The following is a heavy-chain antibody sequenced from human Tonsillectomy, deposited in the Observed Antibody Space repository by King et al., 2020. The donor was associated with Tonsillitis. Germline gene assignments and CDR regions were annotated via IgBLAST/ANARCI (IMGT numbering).Heavy chain of an antibody. Sequence: QLQESGPGLVKPSETLSLTCTVSGDSITSNYWSWIRQPAGKGLEWIVRMYASGTPYYRPSLKSRVTMSLDTSKNQFSLKLTSVTAADTAVYYCARAWNRIAWFDHWGQGTLVTVSS. CDR1: GDSITSNY. J-gene: IGHJ5*02. V-gene: IGHV4-4*07. CDR2: MYASGTP. CDR3: ARAWNRIAWFDH. D-gene: IGHD1-1*01.